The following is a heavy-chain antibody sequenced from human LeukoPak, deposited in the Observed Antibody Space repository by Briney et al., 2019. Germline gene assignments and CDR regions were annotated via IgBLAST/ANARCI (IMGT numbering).Heavy chain of an antibody. J-gene: IGHJ4*02. CDR2: IYYSGTT. Sequence: SETLSLTCTVSGGSISSYYWSWIRQPPGKGLEWIGYIYYSGTTNYNPSLKSRVTISVDTSKNQFSLKLSSVTAADTAIYYCARGVYIAAAQYAYWGQGTLVTVSS. V-gene: IGHV4-59*01. D-gene: IGHD6-13*01. CDR3: ARGVYIAAAQYAY. CDR1: GGSISSYY.